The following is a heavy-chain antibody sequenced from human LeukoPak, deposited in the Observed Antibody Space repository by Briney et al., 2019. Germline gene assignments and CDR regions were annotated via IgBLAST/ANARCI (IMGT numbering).Heavy chain of an antibody. D-gene: IGHD3-9*01. CDR2: CDPEDGET. CDR1: GYGLTELC. V-gene: IGHV1-24*01. Sequence: ASVKVSCKVAGYGLTELCMDWVRQAPGKGLEWMGGCDPEDGETIYAQTFQGRVTMTEDTSTGTAYMELSSLRSEDTAVYYCATNVNLGILTGYYLLGGFDYWGQGTLVTVSS. CDR3: ATNVNLGILTGYYLLGGFDY. J-gene: IGHJ4*02.